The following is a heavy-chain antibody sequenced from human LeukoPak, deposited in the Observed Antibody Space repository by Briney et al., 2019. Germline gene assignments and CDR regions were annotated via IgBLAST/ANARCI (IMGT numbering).Heavy chain of an antibody. Sequence: ASVKVSCKASGGTFSSYAISWVRQAPGQGLEWMGLINPGGDNTNYAQNFQGRVTITRDTSASTVYMELSSLRSEDTAIYYCARIRDGYNDAYDIWGQGTVVTVPS. CDR1: GGTFSSYA. D-gene: IGHD5-24*01. V-gene: IGHV1-46*01. J-gene: IGHJ3*02. CDR2: INPGGDNT. CDR3: ARIRDGYNDAYDI.